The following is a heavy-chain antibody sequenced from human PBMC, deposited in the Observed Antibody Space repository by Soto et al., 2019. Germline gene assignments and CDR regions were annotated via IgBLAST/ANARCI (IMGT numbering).Heavy chain of an antibody. Sequence: SETLSLTCTVSGDSVSKYYWNWIRQPAGKGLEWVGRIYTTRSPNYNPSLKSRVTLSVDTSKNQFSLKLNLTSVTAADTAVYYCARSPAYGDYANLDTWGQGTLVTVSS. CDR3: ARSPAYGDYANLDT. CDR2: IYTTRSP. J-gene: IGHJ5*02. V-gene: IGHV4-4*07. CDR1: GDSVSKYY. D-gene: IGHD4-17*01.